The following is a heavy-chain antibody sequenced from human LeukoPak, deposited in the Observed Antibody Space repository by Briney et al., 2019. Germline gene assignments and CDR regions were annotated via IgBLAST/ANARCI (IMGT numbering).Heavy chain of an antibody. J-gene: IGHJ4*02. CDR1: GFTFSSYA. CDR3: ARDRVGSSSPFDY. Sequence: GGSLRLSCAASGFTFSSYAMSWVRQAPGKGLEWVSAISGSGGSTYYADSVKGRFTISRDNAKNSLYLQMNSLRAEDTAVYYCARDRVGSSSPFDYWGQGTLVTVSS. CDR2: ISGSGGST. D-gene: IGHD6-6*01. V-gene: IGHV3-23*01.